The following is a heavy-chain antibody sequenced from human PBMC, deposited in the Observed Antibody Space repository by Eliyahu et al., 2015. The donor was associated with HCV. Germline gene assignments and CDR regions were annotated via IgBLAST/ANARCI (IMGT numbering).Heavy chain of an antibody. Sequence: EVQLVESGGGLVKPGGSLRLSCAASGFTXSSYSMNXVRQAPGKGLEWVSSISSSSSYIYYADSVKGRFTISRDNAKNSLYLQMNSLRAEDTAVYYCASYLFYYDSSAADYWGQGTLVTVSS. D-gene: IGHD3-22*01. V-gene: IGHV3-21*01. J-gene: IGHJ4*02. CDR1: GFTXSSYS. CDR2: ISSSSSYI. CDR3: ASYLFYYDSSAADY.